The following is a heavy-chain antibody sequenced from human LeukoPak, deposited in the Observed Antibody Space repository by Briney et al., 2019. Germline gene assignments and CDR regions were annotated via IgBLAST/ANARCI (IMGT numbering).Heavy chain of an antibody. V-gene: IGHV3-7*01. CDR2: IKQDGSEK. CDR3: ARGYGDYQDDAFDI. D-gene: IGHD4-17*01. CDR1: GFTFSSYW. J-gene: IGHJ3*02. Sequence: GGSLRLSCAASGFTFSSYWMSWVRQAPGKGLEWVANIKQDGSEKYYVDSVKGRFTISRDNAKNSLYLQMNSLRAEDTAVYYCARGYGDYQDDAFDIWGQGTMVTVSS.